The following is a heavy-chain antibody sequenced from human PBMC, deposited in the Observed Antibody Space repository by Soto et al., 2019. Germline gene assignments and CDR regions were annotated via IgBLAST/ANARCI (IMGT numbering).Heavy chain of an antibody. V-gene: IGHV3-33*01. CDR3: ARDEQHMGRGYFDY. J-gene: IGHJ4*02. D-gene: IGHD2-21*01. Sequence: QGQLVESGGGVVQPGRSLRLSCAASGFTFSSFGMHWVRQAPGKGLEWVAVIWPDGSTQYYADSVKGRFTISRDNSKNTLSLQMDSLRAEDTAVYYWARDEQHMGRGYFDYWCQGTLVTVPS. CDR2: IWPDGSTQ. CDR1: GFTFSSFG.